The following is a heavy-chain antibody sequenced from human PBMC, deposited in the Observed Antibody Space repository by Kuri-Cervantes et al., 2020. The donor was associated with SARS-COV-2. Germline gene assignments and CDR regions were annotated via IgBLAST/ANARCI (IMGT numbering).Heavy chain of an antibody. CDR2: IYHSGST. D-gene: IGHD3-22*01. CDR3: ARGRSSITMIVVVTPYYFDY. J-gene: IGHJ4*02. CDR1: GYSISSGYY. Sequence: SETLSLTCAVSGYSISSGYYWGWIRQPPGKGLEWIGSIYHSGSTYYNPSLKSRVTISVDTSKNQFSLKLSSVTAADTAVYYCARGRSSITMIVVVTPYYFDYWGQGTLVTVSS. V-gene: IGHV4-38-2*01.